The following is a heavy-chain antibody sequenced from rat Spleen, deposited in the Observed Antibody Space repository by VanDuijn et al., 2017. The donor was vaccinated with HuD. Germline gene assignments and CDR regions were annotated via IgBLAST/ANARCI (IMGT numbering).Heavy chain of an antibody. CDR2: IWSGGMT. CDR1: GFSLTGNN. CDR3: ARANFDY. V-gene: IGHV2-1*01. Sequence: QVQLKESGPGLVQPSQTLSLTCTVSGFSLTGNNLHWIRQPPGKGLEWMGAIWSGGMTDYNSALKSRLSISRDTSKSQVFLRMNSLQPEDTGTYYCARANFDYWGQGVMVTLSS. J-gene: IGHJ2*01.